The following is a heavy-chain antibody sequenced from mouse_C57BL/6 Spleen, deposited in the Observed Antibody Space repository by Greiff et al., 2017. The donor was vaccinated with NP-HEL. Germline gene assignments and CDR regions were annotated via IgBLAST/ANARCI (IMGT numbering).Heavy chain of an antibody. CDR2: IDPSDSYT. CDR1: GYTFTSYW. V-gene: IGHV1-69*01. CDR3: ARRAPRGMDY. J-gene: IGHJ4*01. Sequence: VQLQQPGAELVMPGASVKLSCKASGYTFTSYWMHWVKQKPGQGLEWIGEIDPSDSYTNYNQKFKGKSTLTVDKSSSTAYMQLSSLTSEDSAVYYCARRAPRGMDYWGQGTSVTVSS.